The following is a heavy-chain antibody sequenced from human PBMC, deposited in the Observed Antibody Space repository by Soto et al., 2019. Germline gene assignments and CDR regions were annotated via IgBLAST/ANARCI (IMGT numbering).Heavy chain of an antibody. J-gene: IGHJ4*02. V-gene: IGHV4-59*08. CDR1: SGSISIHY. Sequence: QVQLQESGPGLVKPSETLSLTCTVSSGSISIHYWSWIRQPPGKGLEWIGYIYYSGSTNYNPSLKSRVPISMDTSKNQFSLRLSSVTAADTAVYYCARLEELRYYFDYWGQGTLVTVSS. CDR2: IYYSGST. D-gene: IGHD1-1*01. CDR3: ARLEELRYYFDY.